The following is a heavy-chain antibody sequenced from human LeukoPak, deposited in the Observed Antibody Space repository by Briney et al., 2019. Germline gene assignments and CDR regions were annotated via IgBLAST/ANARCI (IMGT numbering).Heavy chain of an antibody. V-gene: IGHV3-48*03. J-gene: IGHJ4*02. Sequence: GGSLRLPCAASGFTFSSYEMNWVRQAPGKGLEWVSYISSSGSTIYHADSVKGRFTISRDNAKNSLYLQMNSLRAEDTAVYYCARDRDGYNFGFGYWGQGTLVTVSS. CDR3: ARDRDGYNFGFGY. D-gene: IGHD5-24*01. CDR1: GFTFSSYE. CDR2: ISSSGSTI.